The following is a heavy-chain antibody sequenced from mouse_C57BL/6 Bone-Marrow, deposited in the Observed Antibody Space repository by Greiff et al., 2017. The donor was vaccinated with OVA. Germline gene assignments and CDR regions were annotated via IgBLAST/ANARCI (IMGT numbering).Heavy chain of an antibody. Sequence: QVQLQQPGAELVRPGSSVKLSCKASGYTFTSYWMHWVKQRPIQGLEWIGNIDPSDSETHYNQKFKDKATLTVDKSSSTAYMQLSSLTSEDSAVYYCARWETRPYFDVWGTGTTVTVSS. CDR1: GYTFTSYW. CDR2: IDPSDSET. CDR3: ARWETRPYFDV. D-gene: IGHD3-2*01. V-gene: IGHV1-52*01. J-gene: IGHJ1*03.